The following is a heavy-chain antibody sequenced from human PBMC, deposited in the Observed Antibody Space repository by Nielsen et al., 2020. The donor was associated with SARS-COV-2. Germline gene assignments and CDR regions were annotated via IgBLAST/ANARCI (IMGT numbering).Heavy chain of an antibody. CDR3: ARQGKGPSPDTAMVKIRGYYYGMDV. CDR1: GGSISSSSYY. V-gene: IGHV4-39*01. CDR2: IYYSGST. J-gene: IGHJ6*02. D-gene: IGHD5-18*01. Sequence: SETLSLTCTVSGGSISSSSYYWGWIRQPPGKGLEWIGSIYYSGSTYYNPSLKSRVTISVDTSKNQFSLKLSSVTAADTAVYYCARQGKGPSPDTAMVKIRGYYYGMDVWGQGTTVTVSS.